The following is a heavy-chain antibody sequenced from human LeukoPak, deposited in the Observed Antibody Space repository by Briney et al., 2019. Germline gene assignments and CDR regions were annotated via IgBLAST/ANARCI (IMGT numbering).Heavy chain of an antibody. J-gene: IGHJ4*02. D-gene: IGHD3-10*01. Sequence: SQTLSLTCTVSGGSIRNGEYYWSWIRQPPGKGLEWIGYIFYSGITYYNPSLESRVTISVDTSKNQFSLKLSSVTAADTAVYYCVSYYGSGSHFDYWGQGTLVTVSS. CDR2: IFYSGIT. CDR1: GGSIRNGEYY. V-gene: IGHV4-30-4*01. CDR3: VSYYGSGSHFDY.